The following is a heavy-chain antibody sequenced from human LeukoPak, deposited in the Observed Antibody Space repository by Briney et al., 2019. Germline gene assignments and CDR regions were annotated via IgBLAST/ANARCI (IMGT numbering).Heavy chain of an antibody. Sequence: PGGSLRLSCAASGFTSSDYGMHWVPQAPGKGLEWVAVVSYDGTNEKYADPVKGRFTISRDNSKNTLSLQMNSLRAGDTAVYYCAKDWANGDYIDHWGQGTLVTVSS. CDR3: AKDWANGDYIDH. D-gene: IGHD2-8*01. V-gene: IGHV3-30*18. CDR2: VSYDGTNE. CDR1: GFTSSDYG. J-gene: IGHJ4*02.